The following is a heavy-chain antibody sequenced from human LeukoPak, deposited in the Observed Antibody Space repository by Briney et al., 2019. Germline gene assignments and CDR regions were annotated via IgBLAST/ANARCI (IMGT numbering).Heavy chain of an antibody. CDR2: INHSGST. CDR3: ARGSNYYDSSGYYGFDY. V-gene: IGHV4-34*01. CDR1: GGSFSGYY. J-gene: IGHJ4*02. Sequence: SETLSLTCAVHGGSFSGYYWSWIRQPPGKGLEWIGEINHSGSTNYNPSLKSRVTISVDTSKNQFSLKLSSVTAADTAVYYCARGSNYYDSSGYYGFDYWGQGTLVTVSS. D-gene: IGHD3-22*01.